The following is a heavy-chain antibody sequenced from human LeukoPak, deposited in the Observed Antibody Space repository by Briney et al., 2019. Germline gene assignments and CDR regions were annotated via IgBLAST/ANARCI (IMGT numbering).Heavy chain of an antibody. J-gene: IGHJ4*02. CDR3: ARGIAVAGLDY. Sequence: NPSETLSLTCTVSGGSISSGGYYWSWIRQHPGKGLEWTGYIYYSGSTYYNPSLKSRVTISVDTSKNQFSLKLSSVTAADTAVYYCARGIAVAGLDYWGQGTLVTVSS. CDR2: IYYSGST. V-gene: IGHV4-31*03. D-gene: IGHD6-19*01. CDR1: GGSISSGGYY.